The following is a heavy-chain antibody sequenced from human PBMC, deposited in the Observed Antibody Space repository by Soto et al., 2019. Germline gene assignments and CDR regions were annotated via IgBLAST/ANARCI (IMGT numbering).Heavy chain of an antibody. V-gene: IGHV4-39*01. CDR1: GGSISSSSYY. J-gene: IGHJ3*02. CDR3: ARLRPTSCYGMHVDTSGERCFDAFDI. CDR2: IYYSGST. Sequence: SETLSLTCTVSGGSISSSSYYWGWIRQPPGKGLEWIGSIYYSGSTYYNPSLKRRGTIYVDTSKNQFSLKLSSVTAADTAVYYCARLRPTSCYGMHVDTSGERCFDAFDIWGQGTMVTVSS. D-gene: IGHD2-2*01.